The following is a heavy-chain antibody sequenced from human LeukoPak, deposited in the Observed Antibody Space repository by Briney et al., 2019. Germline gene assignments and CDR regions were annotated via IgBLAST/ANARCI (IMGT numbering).Heavy chain of an antibody. CDR2: ISAYNGNT. CDR3: ARGRTQQLVPNYYYYMDV. J-gene: IGHJ6*03. D-gene: IGHD6-13*01. V-gene: IGHV1-18*01. Sequence: ASVKVSCKASGYTFTSYGISWVRQAPEQGLEWMGWISAYNGNTNYAQKLQGRVTMTTDTSTSTAYMELRSLRSDDTAVYYCARGRTQQLVPNYYYYMDVWGKGTTVTVSS. CDR1: GYTFTSYG.